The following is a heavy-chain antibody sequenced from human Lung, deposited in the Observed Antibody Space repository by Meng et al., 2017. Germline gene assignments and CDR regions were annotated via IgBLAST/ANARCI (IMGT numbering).Heavy chain of an antibody. J-gene: IGHJ4*02. CDR2: ISGSGSSP. CDR3: AKKGWLYWGSGDDY. Sequence: EVHRVVSGGGWVQPGGSLRLSCAASGFTFRRYAMSWVRQAPGKGLEWVSAISGSGSSPYYADSVKGRFTISRDNSKNTLYLQMNSLRAEDTAVYYCAKKGWLYWGSGDDYWGQGTLVTVSS. D-gene: IGHD7-27*01. CDR1: GFTFRRYA. V-gene: IGHV3-23*04.